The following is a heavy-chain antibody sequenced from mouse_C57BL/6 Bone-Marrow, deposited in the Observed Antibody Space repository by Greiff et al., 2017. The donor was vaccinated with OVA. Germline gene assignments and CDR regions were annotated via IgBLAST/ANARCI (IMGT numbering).Heavy chain of an antibody. J-gene: IGHJ3*01. CDR3: ARGHYYGSPCFAY. D-gene: IGHD1-1*01. CDR2: INPSNGGT. CDR1: GYTFTSYW. Sequence: QVQLQQPGTELVKPGASVKLSCKASGYTFTSYWMHWVKQRPGQGLEWIGNINPSNGGTNYNEKFKSKATLTVDKSSSTAYLQLSSLTSEDSAVYYCARGHYYGSPCFAYWGQGTLVTVSA. V-gene: IGHV1-53*01.